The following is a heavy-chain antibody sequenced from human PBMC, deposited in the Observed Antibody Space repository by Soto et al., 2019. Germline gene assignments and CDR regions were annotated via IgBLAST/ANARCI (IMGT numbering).Heavy chain of an antibody. CDR2: IIPIFGTA. CDR1: GGTFSSYA. V-gene: IGHV1-69*06. D-gene: IGHD3-3*01. Sequence: QVQLVQSGAEVKKPGSSVKVSCKASGGTFSSYAISWVRQAPGQGLEWMGGIIPIFGTANYAQKFQGRVTITADKSTSTAYMELSSLRSEDTAVYYCARSTIFAVVISHYYYGMDVWGQGTTVTVSS. J-gene: IGHJ6*02. CDR3: ARSTIFAVVISHYYYGMDV.